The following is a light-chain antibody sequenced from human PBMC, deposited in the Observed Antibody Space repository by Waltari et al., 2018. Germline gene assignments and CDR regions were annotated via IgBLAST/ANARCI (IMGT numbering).Light chain of an antibody. Sequence: EIVMTQSPATLSLSPGESATLSCRASQSLIRNTFAWFQQKPGQPPRLLICVTSTRATGIPARFSGSGSGTEFSLTISSLQPEDFATYYCQQYDNWPWTFGLGTRLETK. CDR2: VTS. CDR3: QQYDNWPWT. V-gene: IGKV3D-15*01. J-gene: IGKJ1*01. CDR1: QSLIRN.